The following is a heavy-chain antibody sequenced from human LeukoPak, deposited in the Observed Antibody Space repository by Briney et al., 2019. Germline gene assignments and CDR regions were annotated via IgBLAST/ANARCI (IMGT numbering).Heavy chain of an antibody. CDR3: ARQDCSGGSCYTPYLDY. CDR2: IYPGDSDT. J-gene: IGHJ4*02. Sequence: GEPLKISCKGSGYSFTSHWIGWVRQMPGKGLEWMGIIYPGDSDTRYSPSFQGQVTISADKSISTAYLQWSSLKASDTAMYYCARQDCSGGSCYTPYLDYRGQGTLVTVSS. CDR1: GYSFTSHW. D-gene: IGHD2-15*01. V-gene: IGHV5-51*01.